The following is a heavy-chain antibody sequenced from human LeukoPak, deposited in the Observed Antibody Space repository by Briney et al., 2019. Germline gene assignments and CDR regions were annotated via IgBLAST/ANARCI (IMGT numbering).Heavy chain of an antibody. J-gene: IGHJ4*02. CDR1: GGSISSGSYY. D-gene: IGHD3-10*01. Sequence: PSETLSLTCTVSGGSISSGSYYWSWIRQPPGKGLEWIGYIYYSGSTNYNPSLKSRVTISVDTSKNQFSLKLSSVTAADTAVYYCARYLLGGSGSYLEPYYFDYWGQGTLVTVSS. V-gene: IGHV4-61*01. CDR2: IYYSGST. CDR3: ARYLLGGSGSYLEPYYFDY.